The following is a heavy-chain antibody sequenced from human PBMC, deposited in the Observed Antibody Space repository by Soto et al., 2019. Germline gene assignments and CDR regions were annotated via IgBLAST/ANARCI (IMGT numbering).Heavy chain of an antibody. D-gene: IGHD2-15*01. Sequence: SGPTLVNPTETLTLTCTVSGFSLSNARMGVSWIRQPPGKALEWLAHIFSNDEKSYSTSLKSRLTISKDTSKSQVVLTMTNMDPVDTATYYCARIYWPGRPQNWFDTWGQGTLVTVSS. V-gene: IGHV2-26*01. CDR3: ARIYWPGRPQNWFDT. J-gene: IGHJ5*02. CDR2: IFSNDEK. CDR1: GFSLSNARMG.